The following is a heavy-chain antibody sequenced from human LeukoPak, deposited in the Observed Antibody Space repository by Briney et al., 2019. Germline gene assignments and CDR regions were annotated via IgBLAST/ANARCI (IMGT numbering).Heavy chain of an antibody. CDR3: ARGKDYYDSSGYHQYYFDY. CDR2: ISSSSSTI. D-gene: IGHD3-22*01. V-gene: IGHV3-48*04. Sequence: PGGSLRLSCAASGFTFSSYSMNWVRQAPGKGLEWVSYISSSSSTIYYADSVKGRFTISRDNAKNSLYLQMNSLRAEDTAVYYCARGKDYYDSSGYHQYYFDYWGQGTLVTVSS. J-gene: IGHJ4*02. CDR1: GFTFSSYS.